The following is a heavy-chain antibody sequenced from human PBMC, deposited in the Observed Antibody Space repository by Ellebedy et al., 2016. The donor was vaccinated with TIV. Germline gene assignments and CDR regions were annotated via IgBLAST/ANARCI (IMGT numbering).Heavy chain of an antibody. J-gene: IGHJ4*02. D-gene: IGHD1-26*01. CDR2: IKQDGSEK. CDR3: ARGQIVGATINYFDY. Sequence: GESLKISCTVSGFTFRGYWMNWVRQAPGKGLEWVANIKQDGSEKYYVDSVKGRFTISRDNAKNSLYLQMNSLRVEDTAVYYCARGQIVGATINYFDYWGQGTPVTVSS. V-gene: IGHV3-7*04. CDR1: GFTFRGYW.